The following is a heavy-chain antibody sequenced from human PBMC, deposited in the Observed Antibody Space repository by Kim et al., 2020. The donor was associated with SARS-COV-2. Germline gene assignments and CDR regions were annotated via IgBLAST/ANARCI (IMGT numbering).Heavy chain of an antibody. V-gene: IGHV1-46*01. CDR3: ARDQPGYTSTPAGVWFDP. D-gene: IGHD3-3*01. CDR1: GYTFTSYY. J-gene: IGHJ5*02. Sequence: ASVKVSCKASGYTFTSYYMHWVRQAPGQGLEWMGIINPSGGSTSYAQKFQGRVTMTRDTSTSTVYMELSSLRSEDTAVYYCARDQPGYTSTPAGVWFDPWGQGTLVTVSS. CDR2: INPSGGST.